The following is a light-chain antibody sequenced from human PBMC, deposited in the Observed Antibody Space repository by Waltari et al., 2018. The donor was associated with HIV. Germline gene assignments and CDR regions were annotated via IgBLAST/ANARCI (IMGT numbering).Light chain of an antibody. V-gene: IGLV1-47*01. J-gene: IGLJ3*02. CDR3: AAWDDTLSGRV. CDR2: GNN. Sequence: QSVLTQPPSASGTPGQRVTISCSGSSSNIGSNYIYWYQQLPGTAPKLLNYGNNRRPSGVPDRFSGSNSGTSASLAISGLRSEDEADYYCAAWDDTLSGRVFGGGTKLTVL. CDR1: SSNIGSNY.